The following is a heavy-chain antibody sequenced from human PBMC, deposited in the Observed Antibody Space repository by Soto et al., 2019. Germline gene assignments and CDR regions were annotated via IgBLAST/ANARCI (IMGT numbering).Heavy chain of an antibody. V-gene: IGHV1-18*01. CDR1: GYTFSNYG. Sequence: QVQLVQSGAEVRKPGASVKVSCKASGYTFSNYGLSWVRQAPGQGLEWMGWISDYNGNTHYAQKFQGRLIMPTDTSTRTAYVELRSLTSDDTAVYFCAREGYYSGSGTYSPPRYYGMDVWGQGTTVTVSS. D-gene: IGHD3-10*01. CDR3: AREGYYSGSGTYSPPRYYGMDV. CDR2: ISDYNGNT. J-gene: IGHJ6*02.